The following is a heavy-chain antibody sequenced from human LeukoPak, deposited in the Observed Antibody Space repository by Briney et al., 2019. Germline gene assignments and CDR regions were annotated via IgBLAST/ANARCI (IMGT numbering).Heavy chain of an antibody. V-gene: IGHV3-7*01. Sequence: GGSLRLSCAASGFSFSNHYMRWIRQAPGKGLEWVANINEDGSNKWHLGSVKGRFTVSRDNARNALYLQMNSLRVEDTAVYYCTRVIVAVPGYFDYFDFWGQGALVAVSS. J-gene: IGHJ4*02. CDR1: GFSFSNHY. CDR3: TRVIVAVPGYFDYFDF. CDR2: INEDGSNK. D-gene: IGHD6-19*01.